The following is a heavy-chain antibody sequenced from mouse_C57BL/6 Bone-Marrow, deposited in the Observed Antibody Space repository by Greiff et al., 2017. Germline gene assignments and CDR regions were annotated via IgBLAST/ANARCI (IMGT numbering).Heavy chain of an antibody. CDR3: ARYGPSPWFAY. CDR1: GYTFTSYW. V-gene: IGHV1-59*01. CDR2: IDPSDSYT. Sequence: QVQLKQPGAELVRPGTSVKLSCKASGYTFTSYWMHWVKQRPGQGLEWIGVIDPSDSYTNYNQKFKGKATLTVDTSSSTAYMQLSSLTSEDSAVYYCARYGPSPWFAYWGQGTLVTVSA. J-gene: IGHJ3*01. D-gene: IGHD1-2*01.